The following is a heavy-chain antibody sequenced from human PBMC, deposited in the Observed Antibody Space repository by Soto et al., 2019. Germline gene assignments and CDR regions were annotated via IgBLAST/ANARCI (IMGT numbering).Heavy chain of an antibody. CDR1: GFAFSSYW. J-gene: IGHJ6*03. Sequence: EVQLVESGGGLVQPGGSLRLSCAVSGFAFSSYWMHWVRQAPGKGLVWVSRINSDGTSTAYADSVKGRFTISRDNAKDTLYLEMNSLRAEDTAVYYCARDGGDLEWVLRVCSYMDVWGKGTTVTVSS. CDR3: ARDGGDLEWVLRVCSYMDV. CDR2: INSDGTST. V-gene: IGHV3-74*01. D-gene: IGHD3-3*01.